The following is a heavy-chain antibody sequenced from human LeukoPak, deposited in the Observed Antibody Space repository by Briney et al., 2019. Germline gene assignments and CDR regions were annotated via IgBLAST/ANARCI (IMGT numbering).Heavy chain of an antibody. D-gene: IGHD3-10*01. CDR1: GFTFSNYA. CDR2: ISSGSTYI. Sequence: GRSLRLFCAASGFTFSNYAMSSARQARGEGLGWVSSISSGSTYITYAASVKGRFTISRDNAKNSLYLQKNNLKAEDTAVYYGARDGDYGSGSYYNANPITFDYWGQGTLVTVSS. J-gene: IGHJ4*02. CDR3: ARDGDYGSGSYYNANPITFDY. V-gene: IGHV3-21*01.